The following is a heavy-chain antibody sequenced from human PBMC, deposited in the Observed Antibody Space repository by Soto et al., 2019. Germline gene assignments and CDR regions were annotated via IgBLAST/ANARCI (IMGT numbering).Heavy chain of an antibody. CDR2: IYYSGST. J-gene: IGHJ5*02. D-gene: IGHD1-1*01. Sequence: SETLSLTCTVSGGSISSSSYYWGWIRQPPGKGLEWIGSIYYSGSTYYNPSLKSRVTISVDTSKNQFSLKLSSVTAADTAVYYCARHQLRWKARYNWFDPWGQGTLVTVSS. CDR1: GGSISSSSYY. CDR3: ARHQLRWKARYNWFDP. V-gene: IGHV4-39*01.